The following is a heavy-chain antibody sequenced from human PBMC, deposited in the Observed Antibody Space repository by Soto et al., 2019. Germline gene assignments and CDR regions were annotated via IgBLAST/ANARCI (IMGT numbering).Heavy chain of an antibody. CDR3: ARDGDSSGYYGAPGGMDV. D-gene: IGHD3-22*01. CDR2: IYHSGST. J-gene: IGHJ6*02. Sequence: SETLSLTCAVSGGSISSGGYSWSWIRQPPGKGLEWIGYIYHSGSTYYNPSLKSRVTISVDRSKNQFSLKLSSVTAADTAVYYCARDGDSSGYYGAPGGMDVWGQVPTVTVSS. V-gene: IGHV4-30-2*01. CDR1: GGSISSGGYS.